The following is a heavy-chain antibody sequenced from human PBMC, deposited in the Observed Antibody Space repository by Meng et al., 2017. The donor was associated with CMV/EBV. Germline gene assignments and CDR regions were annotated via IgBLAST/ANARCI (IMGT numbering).Heavy chain of an antibody. CDR1: GFTFSSYA. J-gene: IGHJ4*02. CDR3: AKDSQTGTAGY. D-gene: IGHD1-7*01. V-gene: IGHV3-23*01. Sequence: GESLKISCAASGFTFSSYAMSWVRQAPGKGLEWVSAISGSGGSTYYADSVKGRFTISRGNSKNTLYLQMNSLRAEDTAVYHCAKDSQTGTAGYWGQGTLVTVSS. CDR2: ISGSGGST.